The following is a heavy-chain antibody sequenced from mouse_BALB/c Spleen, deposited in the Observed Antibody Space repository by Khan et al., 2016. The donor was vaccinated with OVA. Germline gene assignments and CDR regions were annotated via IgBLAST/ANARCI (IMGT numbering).Heavy chain of an antibody. Sequence: QVQLKESGPELKKPGETVKISCKASGYTFTNYGMNWVKQAPGKGLKWMGWINTYTGEPTYADDFKGRFAFSLETSASTAYLMINNLKDEETASYFCTRPPYYSYVMGYWGQGTSVTVSS. D-gene: IGHD2-10*01. CDR3: TRPPYYSYVMGY. J-gene: IGHJ4*01. CDR1: GYTFTNYG. V-gene: IGHV9-3-1*01. CDR2: INTYTGEP.